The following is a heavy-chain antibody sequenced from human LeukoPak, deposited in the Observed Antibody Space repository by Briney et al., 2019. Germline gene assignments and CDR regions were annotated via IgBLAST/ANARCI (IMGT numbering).Heavy chain of an antibody. CDR1: GGTINNFA. Sequence: ASVNVSCKVAGGTINNFAISWVRQAPGQGLEWMGGLSPVLATYAQKFQGRVTITADESTDTVYMELGSLTSEDTATYFCARDREISARPGGWFDPWGQGTLVTVSS. D-gene: IGHD6-6*01. CDR2: LSPVLA. J-gene: IGHJ5*02. CDR3: ARDREISARPGGWFDP. V-gene: IGHV1-69*13.